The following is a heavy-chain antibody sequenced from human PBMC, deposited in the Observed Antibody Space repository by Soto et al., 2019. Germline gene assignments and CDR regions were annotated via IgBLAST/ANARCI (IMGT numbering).Heavy chain of an antibody. J-gene: IGHJ6*02. CDR2: IYSGGST. D-gene: IGHD1-26*01. Sequence: GGSLRLSCAASGFTVSSNYMSWVRQAPGKGLEWVSVIYSGGSTYYADSVKGRFTISRDNSKNTLYLQMNSLRAEDTAVYYCARDPFSGSSYYYYGMDVWGQGTTVTVSS. CDR3: ARDPFSGSSYYYYGMDV. CDR1: GFTVSSNY. V-gene: IGHV3-53*01.